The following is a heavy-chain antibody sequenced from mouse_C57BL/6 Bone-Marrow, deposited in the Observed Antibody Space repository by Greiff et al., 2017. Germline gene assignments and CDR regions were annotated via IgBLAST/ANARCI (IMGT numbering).Heavy chain of an antibody. D-gene: IGHD2-3*01. V-gene: IGHV1-63*01. CDR1: GYTFTNYW. CDR3: ARVYDGYYGDY. CDR2: IYPGGGYT. Sequence: QVQLQQSGAELVRPGTSVKMSCKASGYTFTNYWIGWAKQRPGHGLEWIGDIYPGGGYTNYNEKFKGKATLTADKSSSPAYMQFSSLTSEDSAIYYCARVYDGYYGDYWGQGTTLTVSS. J-gene: IGHJ2*01.